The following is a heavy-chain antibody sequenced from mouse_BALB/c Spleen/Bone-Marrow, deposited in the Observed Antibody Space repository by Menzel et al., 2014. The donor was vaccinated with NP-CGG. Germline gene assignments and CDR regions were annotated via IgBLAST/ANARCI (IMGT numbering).Heavy chain of an antibody. Sequence: QVQLQQSGADLVRPGSSVKISCKASGYAFSNYWMNWVKQRPGQGLEWIGQIYPGDGDTNYNGKFKGKATLTADKSSSTAFMQLSSRTSEDAAFYFCARCDGYSYYFDYWGQGTTLTVSS. J-gene: IGHJ2*01. V-gene: IGHV1-80*01. CDR1: GYAFSNYW. CDR3: ARCDGYSYYFDY. CDR2: IYPGDGDT. D-gene: IGHD2-3*01.